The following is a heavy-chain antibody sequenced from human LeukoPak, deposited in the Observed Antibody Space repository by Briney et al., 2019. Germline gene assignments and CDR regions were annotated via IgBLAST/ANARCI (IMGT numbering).Heavy chain of an antibody. CDR3: ARDRVVVATTTPPYWYFDL. CDR1: GFTLDDYG. CDR2: INWNGGST. D-gene: IGHD2-15*01. J-gene: IGHJ2*01. Sequence: GGSLRLSCAASGFTLDDYGMSWVRHAPGKGLEWVSGINWNGGSTVYVDSVKGRFTISRDNAKNSLFLHMNSLRVEDTALYYCARDRVVVATTTPPYWYFDLWGRGTRVTVSS. V-gene: IGHV3-20*04.